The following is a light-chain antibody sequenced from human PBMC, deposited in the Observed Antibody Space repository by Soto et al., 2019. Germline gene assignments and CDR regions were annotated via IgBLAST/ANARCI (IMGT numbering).Light chain of an antibody. CDR1: SSDIGTYDY. CDR2: EVS. CDR3: SSYTIRTSCV. Sequence: QSALTQPASVSGSPGQSITISCTGTSSDIGTYDYVSWYQQHPDKAPQLLIYEVSHRTSGISDRFSGSKSGNTASLTISGLQTEDEADYYCSSYTIRTSCVFGTGTKLTVL. J-gene: IGLJ1*01. V-gene: IGLV2-14*01.